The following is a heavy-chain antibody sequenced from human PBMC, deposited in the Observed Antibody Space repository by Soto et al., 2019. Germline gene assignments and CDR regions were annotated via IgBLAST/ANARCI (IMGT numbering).Heavy chain of an antibody. V-gene: IGHV1-2*02. CDR1: GYTFTGYY. D-gene: IGHD3-9*01. J-gene: IGHJ4*02. CDR2: INPNSGGT. CDR3: ARDLGGHYDILTGYYSARHFL. Sequence: GASVKVSCKASGYTFTGYYMHSVRQAPGQGXEWMGWINPNSGGTNYAQKFQGRVTMTRDTSISTAYMELSRLRSDGTAVYYCARDLGGHYDILTGYYSARHFLWGQGTLVTVSS.